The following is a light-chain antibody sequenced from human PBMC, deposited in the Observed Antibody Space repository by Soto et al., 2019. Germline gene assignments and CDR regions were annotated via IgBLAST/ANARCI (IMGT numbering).Light chain of an antibody. V-gene: IGKV1-5*01. CDR3: QQYHTYSPQWT. Sequence: DIQMTQSPSTLSASIGESVTITCRAIQSISNWLAWYQQKPGKAPNLLIYDASSLEGGVPSRFSGSGSGTEFTLTISSLHRDDFATYYCQQYHTYSPQWTVGQGTKVDIK. CDR1: QSISNW. J-gene: IGKJ1*01. CDR2: DAS.